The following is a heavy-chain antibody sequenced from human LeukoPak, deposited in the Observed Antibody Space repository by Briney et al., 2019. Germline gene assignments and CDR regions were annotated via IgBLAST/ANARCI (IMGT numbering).Heavy chain of an antibody. D-gene: IGHD6-19*01. CDR2: IYYSGSS. J-gene: IGHJ4*02. Sequence: KPSETLSLTCTVSGGSISGYYWSWIRQPPGKGLEWIGYIYYSGSSNYNPSLKSRVTISVDTSKNQFSLKLSSVTAADTAVYYCARVYSSGWGYFDYWGQGTLVTVSS. CDR1: GGSISGYY. V-gene: IGHV4-59*01. CDR3: ARVYSSGWGYFDY.